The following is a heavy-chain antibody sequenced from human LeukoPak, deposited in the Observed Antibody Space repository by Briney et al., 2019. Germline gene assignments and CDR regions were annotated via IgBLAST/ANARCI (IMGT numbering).Heavy chain of an antibody. CDR1: GFTFSSYG. D-gene: IGHD3-22*01. Sequence: GGSLRLSCAASGFTFSSYGMHWVRQAPGKGLEWVAFIRYDGSNKYYADSVKGRFTISRDNSKNTLYLQMNSLRAEDTAVYYCAKNGVDYDSSAPHYWGQGTLVTVSS. V-gene: IGHV3-30*02. J-gene: IGHJ4*02. CDR2: IRYDGSNK. CDR3: AKNGVDYDSSAPHY.